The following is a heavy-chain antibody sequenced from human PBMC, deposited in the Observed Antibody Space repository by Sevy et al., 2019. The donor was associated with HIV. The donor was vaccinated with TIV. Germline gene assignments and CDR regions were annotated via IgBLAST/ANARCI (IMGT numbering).Heavy chain of an antibody. J-gene: IGHJ4*02. CDR3: ARDVDTPFVRSFDS. Sequence: GGSLRLSCVVSGLTFSSDSMNWVRQAPGKGLEWLAYISSSSRTIYYADSVEGRFTISRDNDKKSVFLQMNNLRDDDSATYYCARDVDTPFVRSFDSWGQGTPVTVSS. D-gene: IGHD5-18*01. CDR1: GLTFSSDS. CDR2: ISSSSRTI. V-gene: IGHV3-48*02.